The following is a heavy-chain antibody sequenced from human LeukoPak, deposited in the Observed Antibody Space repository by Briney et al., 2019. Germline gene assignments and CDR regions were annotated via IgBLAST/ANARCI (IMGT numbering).Heavy chain of an antibody. V-gene: IGHV4-61*02. J-gene: IGHJ4*02. CDR3: ARVPRGYYLDY. D-gene: IGHD3-22*01. CDR1: GGSISSGSYY. CDR2: IYTGGSS. Sequence: NASQTLSLTCTVSGGSISSGSYYWSWIRQPAGKGLEWIGRIYTGGSSNYNPSLKSRVTISVDTSKNQFSLKLTSVTAADTAVYYCARVPRGYYLDYWGQGTLVTVSS.